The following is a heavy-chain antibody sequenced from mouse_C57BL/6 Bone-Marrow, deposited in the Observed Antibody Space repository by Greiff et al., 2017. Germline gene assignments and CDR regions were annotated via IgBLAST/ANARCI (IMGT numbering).Heavy chain of an antibody. CDR1: GYSFTSYY. D-gene: IGHD2-5*01. CDR3: ARTNYSNYGYAMDY. V-gene: IGHV1-66*01. CDR2: IYPGSGNI. J-gene: IGHJ4*01. Sequence: QVQLQQSGPELVKPGASVKISCTASGYSFTSYYIHWVKQRPGQGLEWIGWIYPGSGNIKYNEKFKGKVTLTANTTSSTTYMQLSSLTSEDSAVYYCARTNYSNYGYAMDYWGQGTSVTVSS.